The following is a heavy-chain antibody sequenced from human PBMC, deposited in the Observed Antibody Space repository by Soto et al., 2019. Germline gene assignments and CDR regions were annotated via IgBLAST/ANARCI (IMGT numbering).Heavy chain of an antibody. D-gene: IGHD6-19*01. V-gene: IGHV2-5*02. CDR2: IYWDDDK. Sequence: QITLKESGPTLVKPTQTLTLTCTFSGFSLSSTRVAVGWIRQPPGKALEWLALIYWDDDKRYSPFLKSRLTIXXXTXXNQVVPTMTNMDPVDTATYYCAHSVVAGLGYYFDYWGQGTLVTVSS. CDR1: GFSLSSTRVA. CDR3: AHSVVAGLGYYFDY. J-gene: IGHJ4*02.